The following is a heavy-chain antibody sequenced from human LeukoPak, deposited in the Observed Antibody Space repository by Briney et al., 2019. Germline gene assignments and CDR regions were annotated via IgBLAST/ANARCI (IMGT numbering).Heavy chain of an antibody. D-gene: IGHD6-13*01. CDR3: ASDQRLVMSYM. V-gene: IGHV3-48*02. CDR1: GFTFSNYN. CDR2: ISSSSSTI. J-gene: IGHJ4*02. Sequence: GGSLRLSCAASGFTFSNYNMNWVRQAPGKGVEGVSYISSSSSTIYYADSVKGRFTISRDNAKNSLYLQMNRQRDEGTDVYYCASDQRLVMSYMWGQGTLVTVSS.